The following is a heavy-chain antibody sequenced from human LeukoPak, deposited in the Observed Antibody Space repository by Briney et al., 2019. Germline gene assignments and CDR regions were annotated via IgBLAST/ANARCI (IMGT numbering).Heavy chain of an antibody. Sequence: SVKVSCKASGGTLSSNAISWVRQAPGQGLQWMGGIIPIFATPNYSQKFQGRVTITADESTSTAYMELSSLRSEDTAVYYCARILYDISGYGFDPWGQGTLVTVSS. D-gene: IGHD5-12*01. CDR1: GGTLSSNA. J-gene: IGHJ5*02. V-gene: IGHV1-69*13. CDR3: ARILYDISGYGFDP. CDR2: IIPIFATP.